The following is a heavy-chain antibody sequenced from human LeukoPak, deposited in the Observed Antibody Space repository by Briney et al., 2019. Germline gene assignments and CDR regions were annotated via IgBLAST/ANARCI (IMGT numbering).Heavy chain of an antibody. CDR3: VRDSSSWGSLNFFVS. J-gene: IGHJ5*01. V-gene: IGHV1-2*02. Sequence: GASVRVSCETSGYTFTVYYIHWVRQAPGQGREGRGWINPNSGGTKYAQKFQGRVTVTRETSISTAYMYLSGLRSDDTAVYYSVRDSSSWGSLNFFVSWGQGTLVTVSS. CDR1: GYTFTVYY. D-gene: IGHD6-13*01. CDR2: INPNSGGT.